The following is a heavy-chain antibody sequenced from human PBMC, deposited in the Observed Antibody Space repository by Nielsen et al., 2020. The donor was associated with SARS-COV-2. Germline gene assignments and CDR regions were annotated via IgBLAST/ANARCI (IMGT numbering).Heavy chain of an antibody. CDR2: IKQDGSEK. J-gene: IGHJ4*02. CDR3: ARDYCSSTSCYGDFDY. Sequence: GESLKISCAASGFTFSSYWMSWVRQAPGKGLEWVANIKQDGSEKYYVDSVKGRFTISRDNAKNSLYLQMNSLRAEDTAVYYCARDYCSSTSCYGDFDYWGQGTLVTVSS. CDR1: GFTFSSYW. D-gene: IGHD2-2*01. V-gene: IGHV3-7*01.